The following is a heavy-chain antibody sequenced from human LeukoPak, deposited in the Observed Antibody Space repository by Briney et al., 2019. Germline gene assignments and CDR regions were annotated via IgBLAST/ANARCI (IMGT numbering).Heavy chain of an antibody. CDR2: IYYSGST. Sequence: SETLSLTCTVYGGSFSGYYWSWIRQPPGKGLEWIGYIYYSGSTNYNPSLKSRVTISVDTSKNQFSLKLSSVTAADTAVYYCARGRGVGCSGGSCYPYYLQHWGQGTLVTVSS. J-gene: IGHJ1*01. CDR3: ARGRGVGCSGGSCYPYYLQH. CDR1: GGSFSGYY. V-gene: IGHV4-59*12. D-gene: IGHD2-15*01.